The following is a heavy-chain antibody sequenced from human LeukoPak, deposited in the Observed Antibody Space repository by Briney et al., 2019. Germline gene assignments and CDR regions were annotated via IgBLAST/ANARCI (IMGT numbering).Heavy chain of an antibody. CDR3: AKSGSAWYYNWFDP. CDR2: ISGSGGNT. D-gene: IGHD6-19*01. V-gene: IGHV3-23*01. J-gene: IGHJ5*02. CDR1: GFTFSTYA. Sequence: GGSLRLSCAASGFTFSTYAMSWVRQAPGKGLEWVSAISGSGGNTYYADSVKGRFTISRDNSKNTLYLQMNSLRVEDTAVYYCAKSGSAWYYNWFDPWGQGTLVTVSS.